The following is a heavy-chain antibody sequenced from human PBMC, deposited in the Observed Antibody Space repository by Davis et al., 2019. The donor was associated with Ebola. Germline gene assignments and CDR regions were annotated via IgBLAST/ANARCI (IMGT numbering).Heavy chain of an antibody. CDR2: ISYDGSNK. Sequence: GESLKISCAASGFTFSSYAMHWVRQAPGKGLEWVAVISYDGSNKYYADSVKGRFTISRDNSKNTLYLQMNSLRAEDTAVYYCAREGDVVVPAAILFGYYYGMDVWGKGTTVTVSS. J-gene: IGHJ6*04. CDR1: GFTFSSYA. D-gene: IGHD2-2*02. V-gene: IGHV3-30-3*01. CDR3: AREGDVVVPAAILFGYYYGMDV.